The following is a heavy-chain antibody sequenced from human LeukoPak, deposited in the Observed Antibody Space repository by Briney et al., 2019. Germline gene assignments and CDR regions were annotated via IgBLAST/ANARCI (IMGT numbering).Heavy chain of an antibody. D-gene: IGHD3-22*01. CDR1: GFTFSSYA. Sequence: GGSLRLSCAASGFTFSSYAMSWVRQAPGKGLEWVSAISGSGGSTYYADSVKGRFTISRGNSKNTLYLQMNSLRAEDTAVYYCAKTKYYYDSSGLNWFDPWGQGTLVTVSS. J-gene: IGHJ5*02. CDR3: AKTKYYYDSSGLNWFDP. CDR2: ISGSGGST. V-gene: IGHV3-23*01.